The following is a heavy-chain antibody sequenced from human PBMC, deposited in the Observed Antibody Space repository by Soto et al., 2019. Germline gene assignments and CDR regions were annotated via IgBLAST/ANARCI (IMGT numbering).Heavy chain of an antibody. CDR3: ARDYCPVGSCSGNWFDP. V-gene: IGHV1-46*01. D-gene: IGHD2-15*01. CDR2: INPSGGST. CDR1: GYTFTSYY. J-gene: IGHJ5*02. Sequence: ASVKVSCKASGYTFTSYYMHWVRQAPGQGLEWMGIINPSGGSTSYAQKFQDRVTMTRDTSTSTVYMELSSLRSEDTAVYYCARDYCPVGSCSGNWFDPWGQGTLVTVSS.